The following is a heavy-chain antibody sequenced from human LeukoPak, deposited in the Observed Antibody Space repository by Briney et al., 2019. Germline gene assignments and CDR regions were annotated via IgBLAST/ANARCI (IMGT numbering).Heavy chain of an antibody. D-gene: IGHD3-22*01. CDR2: ISSSGSTI. J-gene: IGHJ4*02. CDR1: GFTFSSYE. Sequence: AGGSLRLSCAASGFTFSSYEMNWVRQAPGKGLEWVSYISSSGSTIYYADSVKGRFTISRDNSKNTLYLQMNSLRAEDTAVYYCAKTHSGGYYPFDYWGQGTLVTVSS. CDR3: AKTHSGGYYPFDY. V-gene: IGHV3-48*03.